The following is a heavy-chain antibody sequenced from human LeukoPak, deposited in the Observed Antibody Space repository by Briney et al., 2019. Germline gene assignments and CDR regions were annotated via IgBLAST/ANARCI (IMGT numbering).Heavy chain of an antibody. Sequence: ASVKVSCKASGYTFTSYYMHWVRQAPGQGLEWMGIINPSGGSTSYAQKFQGRVTMTRDTSTSTVYMELSSLRSEDTAVYYCATARSRAGMATIEGFGYWGQGTLVTVSS. CDR3: ATARSRAGMATIEGFGY. J-gene: IGHJ4*02. D-gene: IGHD5-24*01. V-gene: IGHV1-46*01. CDR2: INPSGGST. CDR1: GYTFTSYY.